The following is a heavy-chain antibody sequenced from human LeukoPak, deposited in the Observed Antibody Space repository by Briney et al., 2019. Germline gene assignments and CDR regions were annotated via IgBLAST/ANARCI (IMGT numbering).Heavy chain of an antibody. D-gene: IGHD3-9*01. Sequence: KSSETLSLTCTVSGGSISSYYWSWIRQPSGKGLEWIGYIYYSGSTNYNPSLKSRVTISVDTSKNQFSLKLSSVTAADTAVYYCALYLDGATEYYFDYWGQGTLVTVSS. V-gene: IGHV4-59*01. CDR1: GGSISSYY. CDR2: IYYSGST. J-gene: IGHJ4*02. CDR3: ALYLDGATEYYFDY.